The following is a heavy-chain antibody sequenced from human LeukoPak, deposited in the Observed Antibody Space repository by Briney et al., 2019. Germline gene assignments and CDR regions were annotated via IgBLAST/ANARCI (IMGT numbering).Heavy chain of an antibody. Sequence: ETLSLTCTVSGLSFSKAWTSWVRQPPGKGLEWVGRIRSKSDSRTNPYVAPVKTRSTISRNDYTNTQYVHMNTVKPEETTVYYCATADDWDVLSGQAQVGYWCEGTLVTVSS. CDR3: ATADDWDVLSGQAQVGY. J-gene: IGHJ4*02. CDR2: IRSKSDSRTN. V-gene: IGHV3-15*01. CDR1: GLSFSKAW. D-gene: IGHD3-3*01.